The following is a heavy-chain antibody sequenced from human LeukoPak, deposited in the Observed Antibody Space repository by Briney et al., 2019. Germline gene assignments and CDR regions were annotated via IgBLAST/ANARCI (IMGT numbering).Heavy chain of an antibody. CDR3: SRVRYCSGRSCYFGAFDI. Sequence: PGGSLRLSCTASGLTFGDYAMSWLRQAPGKGQEWVGFIRSKAYGETTEYAASVKGRFIISRDDSKSIAYLQMNSLKTEHRGVFYCSRVRYCSGRSCYFGAFDIWGQGTMVTVSS. J-gene: IGHJ3*02. D-gene: IGHD2-15*01. CDR2: IRSKAYGETT. CDR1: GLTFGDYA. V-gene: IGHV3-49*03.